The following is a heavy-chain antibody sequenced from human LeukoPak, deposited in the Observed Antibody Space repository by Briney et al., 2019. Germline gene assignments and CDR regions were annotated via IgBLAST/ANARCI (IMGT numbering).Heavy chain of an antibody. Sequence: SETLSLACTVSGVSITSYYWSWIRQPPGKGLEWIGYIYYSGSTNCNPSLKSRVTISVDTSKKQFSLKLRSVTAADTAVYYCARVSGYDWKSFYDYWGQGTLVTVSS. V-gene: IGHV4-59*01. D-gene: IGHD5-12*01. CDR1: GVSITSYY. CDR2: IYYSGST. J-gene: IGHJ4*02. CDR3: ARVSGYDWKSFYDY.